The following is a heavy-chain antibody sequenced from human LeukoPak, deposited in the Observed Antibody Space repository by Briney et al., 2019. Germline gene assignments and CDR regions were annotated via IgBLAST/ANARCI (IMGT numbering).Heavy chain of an antibody. CDR1: GGTFSSYA. CDR3: ARMVGATYFDY. J-gene: IGHJ4*02. V-gene: IGHV1-69*05. Sequence: GASVTVSCKASGGTFSSYAISWVRQAPGQGLEWMGGIIPIFGTANYAQKFQGRVTITTDESTSTAYMELSSPRSEDTAVYYCARMVGATYFDYWGQGTLVTVSS. D-gene: IGHD1-26*01. CDR2: IIPIFGTA.